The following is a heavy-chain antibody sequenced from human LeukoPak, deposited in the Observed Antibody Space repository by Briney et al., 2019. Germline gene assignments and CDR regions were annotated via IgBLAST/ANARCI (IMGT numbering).Heavy chain of an antibody. CDR3: ASSPVIAASYYYYYMDV. Sequence: SETLSLTCTVSGGSISSYYWSWIRQPAGKGLEWIGRIYTSGSTNYNPSLKSRVTMSVDTSKNQFSLKLSSVTAADTAVYYCASSPVIAASYYYYYMDVWGKGTTVTVSS. D-gene: IGHD2-21*01. V-gene: IGHV4-4*07. CDR2: IYTSGST. CDR1: GGSISSYY. J-gene: IGHJ6*03.